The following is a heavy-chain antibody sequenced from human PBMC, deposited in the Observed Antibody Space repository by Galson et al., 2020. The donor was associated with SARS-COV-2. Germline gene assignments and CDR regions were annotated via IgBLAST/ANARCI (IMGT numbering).Heavy chain of an antibody. Sequence: ESGPTLVKPTQTLTLTCTFSGFSLSTSGVGVGWIRQPPGKALEWLALIYWNEDKRYSPSLKSRLTITKDTSKNQVVLTMTNMDPVDTATYSCARGIRDGHNENYFDYWGQGTLVTVSS. J-gene: IGHJ4*02. CDR1: GFSLSTSGVG. V-gene: IGHV2-5*01. D-gene: IGHD3-3*02. CDR2: IYWNEDK. CDR3: ARGIRDGHNENYFDY.